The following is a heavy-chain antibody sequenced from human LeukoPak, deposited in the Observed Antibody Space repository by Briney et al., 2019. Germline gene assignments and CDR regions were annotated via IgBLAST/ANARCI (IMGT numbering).Heavy chain of an antibody. CDR2: FDPEDGET. CDR3: ATCWGSGGSCYSRYFDL. V-gene: IGHV1-24*01. CDR1: GYTLTELS. Sequence: ASVKVSCKVSGYTLTELSMHWVRQAPGKGLEWMGGFDPEDGETIYAQKFQGRVTMTEDTSTDTAYMELSSLRSEDTAVYYCATCWGSGGSCYSRYFDLWGRGPLVTVSS. J-gene: IGHJ2*01. D-gene: IGHD2-15*01.